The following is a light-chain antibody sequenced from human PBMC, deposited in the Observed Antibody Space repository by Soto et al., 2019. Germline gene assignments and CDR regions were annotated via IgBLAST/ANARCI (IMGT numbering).Light chain of an antibody. CDR3: QQYNNWPPWT. Sequence: DIVLTQSPGTLSLAPGERATLSCRASQSVGRSLAWYQQKPGQAPRLLIYGASTRATGIPARFSGSGSGTEFTLTISSLQSEDFAVYYCQQYNNWPPWTFGQGTKVDIK. CDR2: GAS. V-gene: IGKV3-15*01. J-gene: IGKJ1*01. CDR1: QSVGRS.